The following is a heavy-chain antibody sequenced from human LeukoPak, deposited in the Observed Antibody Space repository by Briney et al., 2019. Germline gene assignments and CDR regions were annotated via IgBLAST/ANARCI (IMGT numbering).Heavy chain of an antibody. CDR3: AKDSSSLYSTYYFDY. V-gene: IGHV3-23*01. CDR1: GFTFSSYA. D-gene: IGHD2-2*02. Sequence: PGGSLRLSCAASGFTFSSYAMSWVRQAPGKGLEWVSSISGSVGSTYYADSVKGRFTISRDNAKNSLYLQMNSLRAEDTALYYCAKDSSSLYSTYYFDYWGQGTLVTVSS. CDR2: ISGSVGST. J-gene: IGHJ4*02.